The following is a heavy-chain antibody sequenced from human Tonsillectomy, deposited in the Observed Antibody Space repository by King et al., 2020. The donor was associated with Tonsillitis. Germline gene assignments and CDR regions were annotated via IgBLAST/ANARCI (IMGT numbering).Heavy chain of an antibody. CDR1: GFTFSSYG. CDR3: AREGDFGDYLYYYYMDV. V-gene: IGHV3-33*08. D-gene: IGHD4-17*01. J-gene: IGHJ6*03. CDR2: IWYDGSNK. Sequence: VQLVESGGGVVQPGRSLRLSCAASGFTFSSYGMHWVRQAPGKGLEWVAVIWYDGSNKYYAVSVKGRFTISRDNSKNTLYLQMNSLRAEDTAVYYCAREGDFGDYLYYYYMDVWGKGTTVTVSS.